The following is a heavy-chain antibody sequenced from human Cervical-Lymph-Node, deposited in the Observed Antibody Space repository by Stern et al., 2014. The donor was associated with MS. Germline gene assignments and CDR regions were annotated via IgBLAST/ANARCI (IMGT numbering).Heavy chain of an antibody. CDR3: ARAISAMVRGVTDY. CDR1: GFTFSTYW. V-gene: IGHV3-74*02. Sequence: EVQLVESGGGLVQPGGSLRLSCAASGFTFSTYWMHWVRQAPGKGLVWVSRIDSDGSTTSYADFVKGRFTISRDNAKNTLDLQMNSLRAEDTAVYYCARAISAMVRGVTDYWGQGTLVTVSS. D-gene: IGHD3-10*01. J-gene: IGHJ4*02. CDR2: IDSDGSTT.